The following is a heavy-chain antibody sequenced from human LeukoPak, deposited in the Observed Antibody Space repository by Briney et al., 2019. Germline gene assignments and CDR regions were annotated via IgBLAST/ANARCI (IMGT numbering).Heavy chain of an antibody. CDR3: ARMGVAAMVYFDY. D-gene: IGHD5-18*01. J-gene: IGHJ4*02. CDR2: INAGNGNT. V-gene: IGHV1-3*01. CDR1: GYTFTSYA. Sequence: ASVKVSCKASGYTFTSYAMHWVRQAPGQRLEWMGWINAGNGNTKYSQKFQGRVTITRDTSASTAYMELSGLRSEDTAVYYCARMGVAAMVYFDYWGQGTLVTVSS.